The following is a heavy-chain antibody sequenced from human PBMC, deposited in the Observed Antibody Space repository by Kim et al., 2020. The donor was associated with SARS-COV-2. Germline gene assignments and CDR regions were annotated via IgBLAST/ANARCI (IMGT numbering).Heavy chain of an antibody. Sequence: GGSLRLSCTASGFTFRTFAIHWVRQAPGKGLEWLTTIAYDGSHASYGDSEQGRFTVSRDNSKNTVHLQLNSLTVEDTAVYYCAKPPDDFLYSMDVWGQGTTVIVSS. CDR3: AKPPDDFLYSMDV. CDR2: IAYDGSHA. D-gene: IGHD2-21*02. V-gene: IGHV3-30*18. J-gene: IGHJ6*02. CDR1: GFTFRTFA.